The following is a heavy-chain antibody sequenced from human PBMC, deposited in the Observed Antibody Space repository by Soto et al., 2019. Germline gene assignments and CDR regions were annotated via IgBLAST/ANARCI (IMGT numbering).Heavy chain of an antibody. D-gene: IGHD2-8*01. Sequence: PSETLSLTCNVSGGSVSGYHWSWIRQPPGKVLEWIGYVNNNGNTDYNPSLESRVTISVDTSRNQISLYLTSVTAADTAVYYCATNRPLMPRGDYYGMDVWGQGTTVTVSS. J-gene: IGHJ6*02. V-gene: IGHV4-59*02. CDR2: VNNNGNT. CDR1: GGSVSGYH. CDR3: ATNRPLMPRGDYYGMDV.